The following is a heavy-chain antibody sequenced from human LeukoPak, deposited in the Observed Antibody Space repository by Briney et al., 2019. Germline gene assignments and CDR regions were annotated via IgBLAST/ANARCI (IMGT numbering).Heavy chain of an antibody. V-gene: IGHV3-30*18. Sequence: PGRSLRLSCAASGFTFSNYVMHWVRQAPGKGLEWVAVTRYDASEKYYADSVKGRFTISRDNPKNTLYLQMNSLRAEDTAVYYCAKEITGGLDVWGPGTTVIVSS. D-gene: IGHD3-16*01. CDR2: TRYDASEK. J-gene: IGHJ6*02. CDR1: GFTFSNYV. CDR3: AKEITGGLDV.